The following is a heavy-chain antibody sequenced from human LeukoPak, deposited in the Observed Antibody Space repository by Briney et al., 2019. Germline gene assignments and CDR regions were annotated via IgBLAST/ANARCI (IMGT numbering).Heavy chain of an antibody. V-gene: IGHV4-59*01. J-gene: IGHJ5*02. CDR3: ARASRGPQYYDFWSGYYNNWFDP. CDR2: IYYSGST. D-gene: IGHD3-3*01. CDR1: GGSISSYY. Sequence: SETLSLTCTVSGGSISSYYWSWIRQPPGKGLEWIGYIYYSGSTNYNPSLKGRVTISVDTSKNQFSLKLSSVTAADTAVYYCARASRGPQYYDFWSGYYNNWFDPWGQGTLVTVSS.